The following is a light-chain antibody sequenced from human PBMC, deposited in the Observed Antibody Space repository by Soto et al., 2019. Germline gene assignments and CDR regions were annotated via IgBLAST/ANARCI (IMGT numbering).Light chain of an antibody. CDR1: QSVNSN. V-gene: IGKV3-15*01. CDR2: GAS. Sequence: EIMMTQSPVTLSVSPGERATLSCRASQSVNSNLAWYQQKPGQAPRPLIYGASTRATGIPASFIGNGSGTEFTLTASSLQPADFAVYYCQQYNNWPFTFGPGTKVDIK. J-gene: IGKJ3*01. CDR3: QQYNNWPFT.